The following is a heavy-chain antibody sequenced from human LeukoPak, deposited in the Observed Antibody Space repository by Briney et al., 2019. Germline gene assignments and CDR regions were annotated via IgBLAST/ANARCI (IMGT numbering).Heavy chain of an antibody. Sequence: GGSLRLSCAASGFTFSTFAMIWVRQPPGKGLEWVSSIFPSGGEIHYADSVRGRFTISRDNSKNTLYLQMNSLRAEDTAVYYCAGGVRIAVAGYIDYWGQGTLVTVSS. J-gene: IGHJ4*02. CDR1: GFTFSTFA. CDR2: IFPSGGEI. CDR3: AGGVRIAVAGYIDY. V-gene: IGHV3-23*01. D-gene: IGHD6-19*01.